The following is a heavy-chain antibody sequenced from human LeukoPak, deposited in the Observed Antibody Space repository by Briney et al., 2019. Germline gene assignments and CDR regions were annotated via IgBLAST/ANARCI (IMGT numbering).Heavy chain of an antibody. J-gene: IGHJ4*02. CDR3: AREVRYYDILTGYYAPYFDY. V-gene: IGHV4-59*01. CDR2: IYYSGST. CDR1: GGSISSYY. Sequence: SETLSLTCTVSGGSISSYYWSWIRQPPGKGLEWIGYIYYSGSTTYNPSLKSRVTISVDTSKNQFSLKLSSVTAADTAVYYCAREVRYYDILTGYYAPYFDYWGQGTLVTVSS. D-gene: IGHD3-9*01.